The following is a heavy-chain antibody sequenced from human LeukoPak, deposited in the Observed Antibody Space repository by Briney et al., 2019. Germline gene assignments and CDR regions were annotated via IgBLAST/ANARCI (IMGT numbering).Heavy chain of an antibody. Sequence: ASVTVSCKVSGYTLTELSMHWVRQAPGKGLEWMGGFDPEDGETIYAQKFQGRVTMTEDTSTDTAYMELSSLRSEDTAVYYCATDAVLRYSLGLRYYYGMDVWGKGTTVTVSS. CDR2: FDPEDGET. V-gene: IGHV1-24*01. D-gene: IGHD3-9*01. CDR3: ATDAVLRYSLGLRYYYGMDV. J-gene: IGHJ6*04. CDR1: GYTLTELS.